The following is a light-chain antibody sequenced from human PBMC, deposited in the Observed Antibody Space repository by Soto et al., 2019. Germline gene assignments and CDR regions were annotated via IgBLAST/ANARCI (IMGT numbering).Light chain of an antibody. J-gene: IGKJ1*01. V-gene: IGKV3-20*01. Sequence: EIVLTQSPGTLSLSPGERATLSCRASQSVSSNLAWYQQKPDQAPRLLIYGASSRATGIPDRVSGSGSGTDFTLTISRLEPEDFAVYYCQQYGSSPTTFGQGTKVDIK. CDR1: QSVSSN. CDR2: GAS. CDR3: QQYGSSPTT.